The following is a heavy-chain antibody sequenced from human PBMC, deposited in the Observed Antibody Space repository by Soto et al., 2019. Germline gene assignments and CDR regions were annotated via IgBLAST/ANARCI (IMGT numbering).Heavy chain of an antibody. CDR1: GDSINSYY. Sequence: PSETLSLTCTVSGDSINSYYWSWIRQPPGKGLEWIGYIYDSGSTNYNPSLKSRVTISVDTSKNQFSLKLSSVTAADTAVYYCARXEYSSSSDEYYYYGMDVWGQGTTVTVSS. CDR2: IYDSGST. CDR3: ARXEYSSSSDEYYYYGMDV. V-gene: IGHV4-59*01. J-gene: IGHJ6*02. D-gene: IGHD6-6*01.